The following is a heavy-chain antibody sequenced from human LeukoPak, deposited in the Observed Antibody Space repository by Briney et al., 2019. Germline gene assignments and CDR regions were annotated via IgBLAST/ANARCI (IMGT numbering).Heavy chain of an antibody. CDR3: ARDFSHYDILTGYDYYYGMDV. J-gene: IGHJ6*02. V-gene: IGHV3-66*01. CDR2: IYSGGST. CDR1: GFTVSSNY. Sequence: GGSLRLSCAASGFTVSSNYMSWVRQAPGKGLEWVSVIYSGGSTYYADSVKGRFTISRDNSKNTLYLQMNSLRAEDTAVYYCARDFSHYDILTGYDYYYGMDVWGQGTTVTVSS. D-gene: IGHD3-9*01.